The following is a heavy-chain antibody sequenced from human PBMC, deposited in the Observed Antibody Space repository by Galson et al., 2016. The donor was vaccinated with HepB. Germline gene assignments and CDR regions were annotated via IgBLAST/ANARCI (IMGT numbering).Heavy chain of an antibody. CDR1: GYTFINYA. CDR2: INAVSGNT. Sequence: SVKVSCKASGYTFINYAWHWVRQAPGQGLEWMGWINAVSGNTDFSPRFLGRVSITRDTSANTAYMELSSLTSEDTAVYYCASGYSRGWFFRIDYWGQGTLLTVSS. D-gene: IGHD6-19*01. CDR3: ASGYSRGWFFRIDY. J-gene: IGHJ4*02. V-gene: IGHV1-3*01.